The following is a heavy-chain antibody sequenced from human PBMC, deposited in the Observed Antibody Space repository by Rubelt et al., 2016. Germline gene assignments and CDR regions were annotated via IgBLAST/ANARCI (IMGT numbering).Heavy chain of an antibody. CDR1: GGSISSYY. V-gene: IGHV4-59*08. CDR2: IYYTGCT. D-gene: IGHD2-15*01. CDR3: ARQEACSSGGCYPSRN. J-gene: IGHJ4*02. Sequence: QVQLQESGPGLVTPSETLSLTCTVSGGSISSYYCSWIRQPPGPGLECLGYIYYTGCTNYNPSLKSRVTISVDKSKDQFYLKLSSVTAADTADDYCARQEACSSGGCYPSRNWGQGTLVTVSS.